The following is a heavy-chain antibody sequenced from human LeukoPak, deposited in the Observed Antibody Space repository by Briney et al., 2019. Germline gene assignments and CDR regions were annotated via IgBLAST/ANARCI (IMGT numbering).Heavy chain of an antibody. CDR1: GYTFTSYD. CDR2: INPNSGGT. D-gene: IGHD3-10*01. V-gene: IGHV1-2*02. Sequence: GASVKVSCKASGYTFTSYDINWVRQAPGQGLEWMGWINPNSGGTNYAQKFQGRVTMTRDTSISTAYMELSRLRSDDTAVYYCARGSITMVRGVWQFDPWGQGTLVTVSS. CDR3: ARGSITMVRGVWQFDP. J-gene: IGHJ5*02.